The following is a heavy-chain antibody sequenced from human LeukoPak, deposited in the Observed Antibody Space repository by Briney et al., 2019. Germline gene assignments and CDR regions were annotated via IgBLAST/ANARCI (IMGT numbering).Heavy chain of an antibody. CDR3: ASRSSVPGTGPG. D-gene: IGHD6-13*01. J-gene: IGHJ4*02. CDR1: GFTFSSYS. Sequence: PGGSLRLSCAASGFTFSSYSMNWVRQAPGKGLEWVSSISSSSSYIYYADSVKGRFTISRDNAKNSLYLQMNSLRAEDTAVYYCASRSSVPGTGPGWGQGTLVTVSS. V-gene: IGHV3-21*01. CDR2: ISSSSSYI.